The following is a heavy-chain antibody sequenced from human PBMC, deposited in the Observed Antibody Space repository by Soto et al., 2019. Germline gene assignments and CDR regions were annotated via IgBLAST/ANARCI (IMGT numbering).Heavy chain of an antibody. J-gene: IGHJ4*02. Sequence: EVQLVESGGGLVQPGRSLRLSCAASGFTFDDYAMHWVRQAPGKGLEWVSGISWNSGSIGYADSVKGRFTISRDNAKNSLYLQMNSLRAEDTALYYCAKDSNADTSYLFDYWGQGTLVTVSS. V-gene: IGHV3-9*01. CDR1: GFTFDDYA. CDR3: AKDSNADTSYLFDY. CDR2: ISWNSGSI. D-gene: IGHD2-2*01.